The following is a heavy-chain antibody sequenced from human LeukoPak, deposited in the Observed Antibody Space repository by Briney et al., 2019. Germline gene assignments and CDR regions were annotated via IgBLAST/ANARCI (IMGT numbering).Heavy chain of an antibody. V-gene: IGHV4-59*08. CDR2: IYYSGST. D-gene: IGHD3-22*01. CDR1: GGSISSYY. Sequence: PSETLSLTCTVSGGSISSYYWSWIRQPPGKGLEWIGYIYYSGSTNYNPSLKSRVTISVDTSKNQFSLKLSSVTAADTAVYYCARSTMIVVAHHWFDPWAREPWSPSPQ. CDR3: ARSTMIVVAHHWFDP. J-gene: IGHJ5*02.